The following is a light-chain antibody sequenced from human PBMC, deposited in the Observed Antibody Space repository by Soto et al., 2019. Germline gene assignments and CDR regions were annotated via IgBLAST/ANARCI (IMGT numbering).Light chain of an antibody. CDR3: HQYYTLPLT. Sequence: DIVMTQSPDFLGVSLGERAAINCQSSQSVLYDFNNKNYLAWYQQKPGQPLKKTIHRGSARESGVPDRFSGSGSGTNFTLTINSLQVEDVAVYYCHQYYTLPLTFGGGTKVDIK. V-gene: IGKV4-1*01. CDR1: QSVLYDFNNKNY. J-gene: IGKJ4*01. CDR2: RGS.